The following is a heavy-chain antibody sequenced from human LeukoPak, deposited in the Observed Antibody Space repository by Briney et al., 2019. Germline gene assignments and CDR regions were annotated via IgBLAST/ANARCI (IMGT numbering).Heavy chain of an antibody. CDR1: GGSISSSSYY. CDR3: ARLSEVSSTVDY. V-gene: IGHV4-39*01. J-gene: IGHJ4*02. CDR2: IYYSGST. D-gene: IGHD6-13*01. Sequence: SETLSLTCTVSGGSISSSSYYWGWIRQPPGKGLEWIGSIYYSGSTYYNPSLKSRVTISVDTSKNQFSLKLSSVTAADTAVYYCARLSEVSSTVDYWGQGTPVTVSS.